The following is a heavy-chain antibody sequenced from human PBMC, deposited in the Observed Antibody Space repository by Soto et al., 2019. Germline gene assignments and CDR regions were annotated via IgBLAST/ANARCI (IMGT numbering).Heavy chain of an antibody. J-gene: IGHJ3*02. Sequence: ASVKVSCKASGYTFTSYDINWVRQAPGQGLEWMGRINPNSGSTNYAQKFQGWVTMTRDTSISTAYMELSRLRSDDTAVYYCARSSSKRGSYLLFDIRGQGTVVTVSS. CDR2: INPNSGST. V-gene: IGHV1-2*04. CDR1: GYTFTSYD. CDR3: ARSSSKRGSYLLFDI. D-gene: IGHD1-26*01.